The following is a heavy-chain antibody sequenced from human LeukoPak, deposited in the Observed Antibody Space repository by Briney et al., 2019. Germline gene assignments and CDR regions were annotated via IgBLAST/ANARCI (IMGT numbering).Heavy chain of an antibody. Sequence: ASVKVSCKVSGYILSAISMHWVRQSPGKGLEWMGGLDPGQGETVYAQKFQSRVTMTEDTSTDTAYMELSSLRSEDTAVYYCVTGITVAGTKYYFDYWGQGILVTVSP. CDR2: LDPGQGET. CDR3: VTGITVAGTKYYFDY. CDR1: GYILSAIS. D-gene: IGHD6-19*01. V-gene: IGHV1-24*01. J-gene: IGHJ4*02.